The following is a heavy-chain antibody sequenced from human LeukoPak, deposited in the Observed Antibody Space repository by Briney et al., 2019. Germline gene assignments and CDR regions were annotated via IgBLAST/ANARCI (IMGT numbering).Heavy chain of an antibody. J-gene: IGHJ4*02. Sequence: ASVKVSCKASGYTFTSYGISWVRQAPGQGLEWMGWISAYNGNTNYAQKLRGRVTMTTDTSTSTAYMELRSLRSDDTAVYYCARDLGALAAAGTGASVYWGQGTLVTVSS. CDR2: ISAYNGNT. CDR1: GYTFTSYG. V-gene: IGHV1-18*01. CDR3: ARDLGALAAAGTGASVY. D-gene: IGHD6-13*01.